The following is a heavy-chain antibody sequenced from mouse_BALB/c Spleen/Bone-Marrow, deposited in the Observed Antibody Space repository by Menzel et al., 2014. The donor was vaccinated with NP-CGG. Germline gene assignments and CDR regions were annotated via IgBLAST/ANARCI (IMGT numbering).Heavy chain of an antibody. CDR1: GFTFSSYS. J-gene: IGHJ2*01. Sequence: EVQVVESGGGLVKPGGSLKLPCAASGFTFSSYSMSWVRQTPEKRLAWVATLSSGGHYTYYPDSVKGRFTISRDNAKNTLYLQMSRLKSEDTAMYYCSKDGGYDYSYYFDYWGQGTTLTVSS. V-gene: IGHV5-6-4*01. CDR3: SKDGGYDYSYYFDY. D-gene: IGHD2-4*01. CDR2: LSSGGHYT.